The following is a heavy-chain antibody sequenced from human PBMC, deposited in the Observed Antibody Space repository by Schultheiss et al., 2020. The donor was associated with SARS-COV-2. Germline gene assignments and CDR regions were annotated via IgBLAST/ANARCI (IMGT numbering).Heavy chain of an antibody. D-gene: IGHD5/OR15-5a*01. CDR1: GFTFSSYA. CDR3: AIFQGSVDSPFDY. CDR2: ISGSGGST. J-gene: IGHJ4*02. V-gene: IGHV3-23*01. Sequence: GGSLRLSCAASGFTFSSYAMSWVRQAPGKGLEWVSAISGSGGSTYYADSVKGRFTISRDNSKNTLYLQMNSLRAEDTAVYYCAIFQGSVDSPFDYWGQGTLVTVSS.